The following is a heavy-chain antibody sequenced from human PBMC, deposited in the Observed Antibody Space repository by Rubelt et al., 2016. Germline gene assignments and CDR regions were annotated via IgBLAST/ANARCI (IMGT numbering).Heavy chain of an antibody. CDR1: GGPISTYY. CDR3: ARDRGELLGYQWFDP. J-gene: IGHJ5*02. D-gene: IGHD1-26*01. V-gene: IGHV4-4*07. CDR2: ISTRGST. Sequence: LQESGPGLVKPSETLSLTCTLSGGPISTYYCSWIRQPAGKGLEWIGRISTRGSTNYNPSLKSRVTMSVETSKNLFSLKLSSVTAADTAVYYCARDRGELLGYQWFDPWGQGTLVTVSS.